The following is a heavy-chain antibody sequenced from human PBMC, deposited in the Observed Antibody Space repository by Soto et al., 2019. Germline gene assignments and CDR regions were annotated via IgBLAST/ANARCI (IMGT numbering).Heavy chain of an antibody. CDR2: IIPRSAKS. D-gene: IGHD2-15*01. J-gene: IGHJ4*02. V-gene: IGHV1-69*13. CDR1: GDTFSTYS. Sequence: GASVKVSCKASGDTFSTYSITWMRQAPGRGLEWVGGIIPRSAKSNYAQKFEGRVTITADESTSTAYMELSSLRSGDTAVYYCARSGGLDRDFNYWGQGSLVTVSS. CDR3: ARSGGLDRDFNY.